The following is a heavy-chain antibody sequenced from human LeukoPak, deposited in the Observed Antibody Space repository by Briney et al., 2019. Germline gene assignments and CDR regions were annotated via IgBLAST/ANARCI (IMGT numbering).Heavy chain of an antibody. CDR1: SGSVSSSVYG. V-gene: IGHV4-39*01. CDR2: ISYTGST. D-gene: IGHD6-6*01. J-gene: IGHJ4*02. Sequence: PSATLSLTCTVFSGSVSSSVYGSGWLRQPPGKGLGWFAIISYTGSTYYNPSLKSRVTISVDTSKNQFSLRLSSVTAADTAVYYCARGGYRGRSSRSYFDYWGQGTLVTVSS. CDR3: ARGGYRGRSSRSYFDY.